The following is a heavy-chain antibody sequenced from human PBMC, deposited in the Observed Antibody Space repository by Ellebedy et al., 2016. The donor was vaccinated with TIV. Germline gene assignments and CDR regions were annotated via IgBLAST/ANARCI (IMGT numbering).Heavy chain of an antibody. V-gene: IGHV4-4*07. CDR1: EDSISSDY. CDR3: ARGPPPAPTANYFDH. D-gene: IGHD2-2*01. CDR2: IYYSGST. J-gene: IGHJ4*02. Sequence: MPSETLSLTCTVSEDSISSDYWSWIRQSAGRGLEWIGRIYYSGSTSYNPPLESRVTMSVDTSKKQFSLKLSSVTAADTAVYYCARGPPPAPTANYFDHWGQGTLVTVSS.